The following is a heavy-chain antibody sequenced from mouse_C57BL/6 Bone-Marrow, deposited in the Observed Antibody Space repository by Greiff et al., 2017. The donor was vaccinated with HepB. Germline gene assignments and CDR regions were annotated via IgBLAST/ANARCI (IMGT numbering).Heavy chain of an antibody. CDR3: ARKGAQAY. CDR1: GYTFTSYG. J-gene: IGHJ3*01. D-gene: IGHD3-2*02. CDR2: IYPSGSYT. V-gene: IGHV1-50*01. Sequence: VQLQQSGAELVRPGASVKLSCKASGYTFTSYGMRWVKQRPGQGLEWIGEIYPSGSYTNYNQKFKGKATLTVDTSSSTAYMELRSLTSEDSAVYYCARKGAQAYWGQGTPLTVSA.